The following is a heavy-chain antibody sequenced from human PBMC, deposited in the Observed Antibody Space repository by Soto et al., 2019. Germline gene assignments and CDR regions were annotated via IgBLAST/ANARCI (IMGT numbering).Heavy chain of an antibody. D-gene: IGHD4-17*01. Sequence: EVQLVESGGDLVQPGGSLRLSCAASGFTFSSYWMSWVRQAPGKGLEWVANIKQAGSEKYYVDSVKGRFTISRDNAKNSLYLQMNSLRAEDTAVYDCARGPPNYGTLFDYWGQGTLVTVSS. CDR3: ARGPPNYGTLFDY. CDR2: IKQAGSEK. V-gene: IGHV3-7*04. CDR1: GFTFSSYW. J-gene: IGHJ4*02.